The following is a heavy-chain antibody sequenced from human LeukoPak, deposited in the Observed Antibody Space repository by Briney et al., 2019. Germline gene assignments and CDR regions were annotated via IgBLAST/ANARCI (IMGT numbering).Heavy chain of an antibody. CDR2: IFSGGTSM. Sequence: GGSLRLSCAASGFTFSTYSMNWVRQAPGKGLEWVSSIFSGGTSMYYADSMKGRFTISRDNAKDSLYLQMDSLRVEDTAVYYCARKGYCSGSNCYSDYFFYMDVWGKGTTVTVSS. J-gene: IGHJ6*03. CDR1: GFTFSTYS. CDR3: ARKGYCSGSNCYSDYFFYMDV. D-gene: IGHD2-15*01. V-gene: IGHV3-21*01.